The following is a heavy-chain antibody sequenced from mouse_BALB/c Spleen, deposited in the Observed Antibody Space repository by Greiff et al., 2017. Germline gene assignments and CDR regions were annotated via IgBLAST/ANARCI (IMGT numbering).Heavy chain of an antibody. CDR3: AREVTAVVGYFDY. J-gene: IGHJ2*01. CDR1: GYTFTDYA. CDR2: ISTYYGNT. Sequence: VQLQQSGPELVRPGVSVKISCKGSGYTFTDYAMHWVKQSHAKSLEWIGVISTYYGNTNYNQKFKGKATMTVDKSSSTAYMGLARLTSEDSAIYYCAREVTAVVGYFDYWGEGTTLTVSS. V-gene: IGHV1-67*01. D-gene: IGHD1-1*01.